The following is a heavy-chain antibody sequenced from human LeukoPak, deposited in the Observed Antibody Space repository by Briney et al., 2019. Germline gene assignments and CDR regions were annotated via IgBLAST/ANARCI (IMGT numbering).Heavy chain of an antibody. V-gene: IGHV3-7*03. CDR2: IKQDGGEK. CDR3: AKDRSGRGYSGYGSIDY. D-gene: IGHD5-12*01. J-gene: IGHJ4*02. Sequence: GGSLRLSCAASGFTFSSYWMSWVRQAPGKGLEWVANIKQDGGEKYYVDSVKGRFTISRDNSKNTLYLQMNSLRAEDTAVYYCAKDRSGRGYSGYGSIDYWGQGTLVTVSS. CDR1: GFTFSSYW.